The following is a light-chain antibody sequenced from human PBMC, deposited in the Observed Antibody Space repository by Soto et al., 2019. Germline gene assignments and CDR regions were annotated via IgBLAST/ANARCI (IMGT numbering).Light chain of an antibody. Sequence: DIQMTQSPSSLSASVGDRVTISCRASQGITSYLIWYQQKAGKAPKVLIYAASSLQSGVSSRFSGSGSGTDFTLTISSLQPDDFATYYCQQAYSAPWTFGQGTKVEIK. CDR2: AAS. CDR1: QGITSY. J-gene: IGKJ1*01. V-gene: IGKV1-39*01. CDR3: QQAYSAPWT.